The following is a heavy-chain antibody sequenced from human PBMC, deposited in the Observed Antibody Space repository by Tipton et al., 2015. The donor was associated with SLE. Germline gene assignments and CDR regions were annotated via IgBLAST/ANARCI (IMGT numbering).Heavy chain of an antibody. CDR3: ARAGEVVVPADRGTNDY. CDR1: GYTFTSYG. CDR2: ISAYNGNT. J-gene: IGHJ4*02. Sequence: QLVQSGAEVKKPGASVKVSCKASGYTFTSYGISWVRQAPGQGLEWMGWISAYNGNTNYAQKLQGRVTMTTDTSTSTAYMELRSLRSGDTAVYYCARAGEVVVPADRGTNDYWGQGTLVTVSS. V-gene: IGHV1-18*01. D-gene: IGHD2-2*01.